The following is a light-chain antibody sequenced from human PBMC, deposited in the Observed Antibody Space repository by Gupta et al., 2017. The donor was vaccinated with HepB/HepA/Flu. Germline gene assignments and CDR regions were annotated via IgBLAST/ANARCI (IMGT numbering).Light chain of an antibody. J-gene: IGKJ1*01. V-gene: IGKV1-39*01. CDR1: QNIDDF. CDR2: AAT. CDR3: QHTFNSSRM. Sequence: DIQMTRSPSSLSAFVGDTVTITCRASQNIDDFVNWYRQRPGKAPTLVVYAATNLLRGVPTRFIGGGSGTDFSLTISNLRPEDFATYYCQHTFNSSRMFGQGTAVEV.